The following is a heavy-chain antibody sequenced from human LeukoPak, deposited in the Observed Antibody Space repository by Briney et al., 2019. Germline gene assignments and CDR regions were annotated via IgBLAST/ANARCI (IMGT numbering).Heavy chain of an antibody. D-gene: IGHD3-3*01. V-gene: IGHV4-30-4*08. CDR2: IYYSGST. Sequence: PSETLSLTCTVSGGSISSGGYYWSWIRQPPGKGLEWIGYIYYSGSTYYNPSLKSRVTISVDTSKNQFSLKLSSVTAADTAVYYCARVESTQYYDFWSGYYRGNWFDPWGQGTLVTVSS. CDR3: ARVESTQYYDFWSGYYRGNWFDP. CDR1: GGSISSGGYY. J-gene: IGHJ5*02.